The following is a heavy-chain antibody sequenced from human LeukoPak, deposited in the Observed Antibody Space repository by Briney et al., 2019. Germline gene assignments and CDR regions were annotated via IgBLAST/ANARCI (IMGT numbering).Heavy chain of an antibody. J-gene: IGHJ4*02. CDR1: GFTVGRYW. V-gene: IGHV3-7*01. Sequence: GGSLRLSCVAAGFTVGRYWMSWVRQAPGKGLEWVANMKEDGSEKYYVDSVKGRFTISRDNAKTSVYLQMNSLRAEDTAMYYCAREGIAAAADYWGQGMLVTVSS. CDR2: MKEDGSEK. CDR3: AREGIAAAADY. D-gene: IGHD6-13*01.